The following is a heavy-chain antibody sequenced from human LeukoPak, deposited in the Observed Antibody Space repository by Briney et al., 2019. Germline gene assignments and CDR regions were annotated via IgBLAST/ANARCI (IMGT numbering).Heavy chain of an antibody. Sequence: ASVKVSCKASGYTFTSHYMHWVRQAPGQGLEWMGIINPSGGSTSYAQKFQGRVTMTTDMSTSTVHMELSSLRSEDTAVYHCARGLCSGGNCYPDSWGQGTLVTVSS. CDR3: ARGLCSGGNCYPDS. CDR2: INPSGGST. V-gene: IGHV1-46*01. D-gene: IGHD2-15*01. J-gene: IGHJ5*01. CDR1: GYTFTSHY.